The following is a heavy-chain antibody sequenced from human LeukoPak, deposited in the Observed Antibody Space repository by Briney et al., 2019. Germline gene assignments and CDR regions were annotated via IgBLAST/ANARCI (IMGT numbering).Heavy chain of an antibody. CDR3: AASPDYYDSSAGQFDY. Sequence: SETLSLTCTVSGGSISSSSYYWGRIRQPPGKGLEWIGSIYYSGSTYYNPSLKSRVTISVDTSKNQFSLKLSSVTAADTAVYYCAASPDYYDSSAGQFDYWGQGTLVTVSS. D-gene: IGHD3-22*01. CDR1: GGSISSSSYY. J-gene: IGHJ4*02. CDR2: IYYSGST. V-gene: IGHV4-39*01.